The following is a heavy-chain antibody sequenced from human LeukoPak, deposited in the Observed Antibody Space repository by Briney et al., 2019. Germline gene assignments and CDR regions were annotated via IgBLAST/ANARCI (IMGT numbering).Heavy chain of an antibody. CDR3: AKTYNNGFDP. CDR1: GLTVSSNH. V-gene: IGHV3-53*01. CDR2: IYSGGST. J-gene: IGHJ5*02. Sequence: GGSLRLSCAASGLTVSSNHMNWVRQPPGKGLEWVSIIYSGGSTYYAGSVKGRFTISRDNSKNTLYLQVNSLRAEDTAVYYCAKTYNNGFDPWGQGTLVTVSS. D-gene: IGHD1-14*01.